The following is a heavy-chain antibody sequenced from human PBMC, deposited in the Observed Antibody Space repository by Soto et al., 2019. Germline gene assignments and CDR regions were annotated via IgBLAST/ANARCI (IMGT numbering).Heavy chain of an antibody. J-gene: IGHJ4*02. CDR1: GFTFSSYA. D-gene: IGHD2-2*01. CDR3: AKDKRWSTLPGVVVPAAPSDY. CDR2: ISGSGGST. Sequence: GGSLRLSCAASGFTFSSYAMSWVRQAPGKGLEWVSAISGSGGSTYYADSVKGRFTISRDNSKNTLYLQMNSLRAEDTAVYYCAKDKRWSTLPGVVVPAAPSDYWGQGTLVTVSS. V-gene: IGHV3-23*01.